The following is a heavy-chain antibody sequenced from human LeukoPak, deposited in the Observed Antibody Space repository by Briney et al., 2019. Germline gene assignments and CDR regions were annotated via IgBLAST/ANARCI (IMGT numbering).Heavy chain of an antibody. CDR3: ARDQYDTWSRRGNFDS. J-gene: IGHJ4*02. V-gene: IGHV3-7*03. D-gene: IGHD3-3*01. Sequence: GGSLRLSCVASGSTFGKYWMSWVRQAPGKGLEWVANIKLDGSEKNYVDSVKGRFTISRDNTKNSLYLQMNSLRAEDTAVFYCARDQYDTWSRRGNFDSWGQGTLVIVSS. CDR1: GSTFGKYW. CDR2: IKLDGSEK.